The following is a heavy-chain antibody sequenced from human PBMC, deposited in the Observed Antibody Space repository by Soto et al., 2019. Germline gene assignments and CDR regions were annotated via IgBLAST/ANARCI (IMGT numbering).Heavy chain of an antibody. CDR1: GFTVSSNY. D-gene: IGHD6-13*01. Sequence: EVQLVESGGGLIQPGGSLRLSCAASGFTVSSNYMTWVRQAPGKGLEWVSAIYSGGNTYYADSVKGRFTISRDNSKNTLYLQMNSLRADDTAVYYWAKARSTVAGLFDSWGQGTLVTVSS. CDR2: IYSGGNT. V-gene: IGHV3-53*01. J-gene: IGHJ4*02. CDR3: AKARSTVAGLFDS.